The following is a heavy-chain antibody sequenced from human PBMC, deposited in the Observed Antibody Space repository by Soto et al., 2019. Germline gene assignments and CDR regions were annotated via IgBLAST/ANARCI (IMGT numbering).Heavy chain of an antibody. CDR3: AKHGGFNLSY. D-gene: IGHD6-25*01. J-gene: IGHJ4*02. CDR2: IDKNGGT. CDR1: GASISSGTW. V-gene: IGHV4-4*02. Sequence: QVQLQESGPGLVKPSGTLSLICAVSGASISSGTWWSWVRQAPGKGLEWIGQIDKNGGTEYTPSLTSRVTISIDKSKTQVSLEMNSVTAADTAIYYCAKHGGFNLSYWGKGTLVTVSS.